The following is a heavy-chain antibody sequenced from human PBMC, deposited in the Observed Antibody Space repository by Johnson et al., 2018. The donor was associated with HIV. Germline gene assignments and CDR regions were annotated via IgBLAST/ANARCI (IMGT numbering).Heavy chain of an antibody. Sequence: VQLVESGGGLVQPGGSLRLSCAASGFTFSSYDIHWVRQATGKGLESVSPIGPAADTYYPGSVKGRFTVSRENAKNSLYLQMNSLRAEDTALYYCAGATSAFDIWGQGTMVTVSS. D-gene: IGHD1-26*01. CDR2: IGPAADT. J-gene: IGHJ3*02. CDR3: AGATSAFDI. V-gene: IGHV3-13*01. CDR1: GFTFSSYD.